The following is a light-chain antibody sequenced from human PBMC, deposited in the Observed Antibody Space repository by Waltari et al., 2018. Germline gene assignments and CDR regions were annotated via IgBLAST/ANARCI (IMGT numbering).Light chain of an antibody. J-gene: IGKJ1*01. CDR1: QSVSRA. Sequence: EIVLTQSPGTLSLSPGETATLSCRASQSVSRALVWYQQKPGQAPRLLIYDASRRAPGIPDRFSGSGSGTDFSLTISRLEPEDFAVYCCQKYERLPATFGQGTKVEIK. CDR2: DAS. V-gene: IGKV3-20*01. CDR3: QKYERLPAT.